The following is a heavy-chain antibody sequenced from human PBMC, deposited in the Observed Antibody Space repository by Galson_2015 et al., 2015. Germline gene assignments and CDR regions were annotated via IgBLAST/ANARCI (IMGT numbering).Heavy chain of an antibody. CDR3: ERDKPPHVVVPAAMGGSGWFDL. Sequence: SVKVSCKASGYTFTSYAMNWVRQAPGQGLEWMGRINTNTGNQTYVQGFKGRFVFSLDTSVSTAYLQISSLKPEDTAVYYCERDKPPHVVVPAAMGGSGWFDLWGQGTLVTVSS. CDR2: INTNTGNQ. V-gene: IGHV7-4-1*02. J-gene: IGHJ5*02. D-gene: IGHD2-2*01. CDR1: GYTFTSYA.